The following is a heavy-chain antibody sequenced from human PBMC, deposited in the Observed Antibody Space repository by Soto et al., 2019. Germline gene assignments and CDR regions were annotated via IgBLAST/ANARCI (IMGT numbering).Heavy chain of an antibody. D-gene: IGHD6-19*01. CDR2: IDNDGSSR. CDR3: AAGSGWYSPDY. Sequence: EVPLVESGGGLVQPGGSLRLSCAASGFTFSSNWMHWVRQGPGKGLGWVSRIDNDGSSRDYADSVKGRFTISRDNAENTLYLEMSSLRAEDTAVYYCAAGSGWYSPDYWGQGTLVTVSS. CDR1: GFTFSSNW. J-gene: IGHJ4*02. V-gene: IGHV3-74*01.